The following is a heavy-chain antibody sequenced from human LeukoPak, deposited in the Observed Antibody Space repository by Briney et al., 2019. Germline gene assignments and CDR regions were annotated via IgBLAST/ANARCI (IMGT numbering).Heavy chain of an antibody. CDR2: IYSDGST. Sequence: GGSLRLSCAASGLTVSRKYMNWVRQAPGKGLEWVSIIYSDGSTYYADSVKGRFTISRDNSKNTLYLQMNSLRAEDTALYYCAKPAKTDYADYWGQGTLVTVSS. CDR3: AKPAKTDYADY. D-gene: IGHD1-14*01. CDR1: GLTVSRKY. V-gene: IGHV3-53*01. J-gene: IGHJ4*02.